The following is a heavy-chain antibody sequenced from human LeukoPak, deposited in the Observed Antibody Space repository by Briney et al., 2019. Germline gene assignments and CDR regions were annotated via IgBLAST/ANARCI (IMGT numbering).Heavy chain of an antibody. CDR3: ARAPSEIGGYYPEYFRH. CDR2: IKSDGST. CDR1: GFTFSSYW. J-gene: IGHJ1*01. D-gene: IGHD3-22*01. V-gene: IGHV3-74*01. Sequence: GGSLRLSCAASGFTFSSYWMHWVRHAPGKGLVWVSRIKSDGSTNYAGSVKGRFTISRDNAKNTVSLQMNSLRAEGTGAYYGARAPSEIGGYYPEYFRHWGQGTLVTVSS.